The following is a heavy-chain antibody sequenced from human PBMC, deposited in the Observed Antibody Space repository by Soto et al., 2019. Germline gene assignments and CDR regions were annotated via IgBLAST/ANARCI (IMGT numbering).Heavy chain of an antibody. Sequence: GGSLRLSCAASGFTLSSYAMSWVRQAPGKGLEWVSAISGSGGSTYYADSVKGRFTISRDNSKNTLYLQMNSLRAEDTAVYYCAKDNYDYVWGSYRYIDYWGQGTLVTVSS. V-gene: IGHV3-23*01. CDR1: GFTLSSYA. D-gene: IGHD3-16*02. CDR3: AKDNYDYVWGSYRYIDY. CDR2: ISGSGGST. J-gene: IGHJ4*02.